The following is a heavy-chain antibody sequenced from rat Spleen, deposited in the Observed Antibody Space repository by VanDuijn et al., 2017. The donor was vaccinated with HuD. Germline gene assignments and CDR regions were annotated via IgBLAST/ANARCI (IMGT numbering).Heavy chain of an antibody. CDR3: ATTPSRAFDY. V-gene: IGHV5-19*01. CDR1: GFTFSDYY. CDR2: ITPSGNSS. D-gene: IGHD3-1*01. J-gene: IGHJ2*01. Sequence: EVQLVESGGGLVQPGRSLKLSCAASGFTFSDYYMVWVRQAPTKGLEWVASITPSGNSSYYRASVKGRFTISRDNAKGTLYLQMDSLRSEDTATYYCATTPSRAFDYWGQGVMVTLSS.